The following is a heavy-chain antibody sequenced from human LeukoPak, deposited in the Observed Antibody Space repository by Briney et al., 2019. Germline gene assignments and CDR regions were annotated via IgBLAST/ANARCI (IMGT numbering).Heavy chain of an antibody. CDR3: ARGLRGRSGYYFDS. CDR2: IYYSGST. V-gene: IGHV4-30-4*01. Sequence: SQTLSLTCTVSIDSISSGDYYWIWIRQPPGKGLEWVGYIYYSGSTYYNPSLRSRVTISVDTSTTQFSLRLTSVTAADTVVYYCARGLRGRSGYYFDSWGQGTLVTVSS. CDR1: IDSISSGDYY. J-gene: IGHJ4*02.